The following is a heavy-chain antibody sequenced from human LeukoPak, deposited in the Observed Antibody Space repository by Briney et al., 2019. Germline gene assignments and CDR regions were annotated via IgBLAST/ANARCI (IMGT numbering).Heavy chain of an antibody. V-gene: IGHV4-39*01. CDR3: ARVLDYDSADMDV. CDR1: GGSISSSSYY. J-gene: IGHJ6*03. D-gene: IGHD5-12*01. Sequence: SETLSLTCTVSGGSISSSSYYGGWIRQPPGKGLEWIGSIYYSGSTYYNPSLKSRVTISVDTSKNQFSLKLSSVTAADTAVYYCARVLDYDSADMDVWGKGTTVTVSS. CDR2: IYYSGST.